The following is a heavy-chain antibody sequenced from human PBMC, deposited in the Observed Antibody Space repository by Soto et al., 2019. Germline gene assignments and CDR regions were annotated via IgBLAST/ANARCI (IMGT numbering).Heavy chain of an antibody. J-gene: IGHJ6*02. Sequence: PSETLSLTCTVSGGSISSYYWSWIRQPPGKGLEWIGYIYYSGSTNYNPSLKSRVTISVDTSKHQFSLKLSSVTAADTAVYYCARVVPSYDFWSGPNYGMDVWGQGTTVTVSS. CDR3: ARVVPSYDFWSGPNYGMDV. CDR1: GGSISSYY. D-gene: IGHD3-3*01. CDR2: IYYSGST. V-gene: IGHV4-59*01.